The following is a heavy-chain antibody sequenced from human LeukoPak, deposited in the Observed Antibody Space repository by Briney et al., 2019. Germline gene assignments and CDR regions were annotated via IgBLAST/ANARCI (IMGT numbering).Heavy chain of an antibody. CDR3: ATLPNYSYGHPYYFDY. CDR2: ISGSDGAT. D-gene: IGHD5-18*01. CDR1: GFIFSNYA. J-gene: IGHJ4*02. Sequence: PGGSLRLSCAASGFIFSNYAMTWVRQAPGKGLEWVSTISGSDGATYYADSVKGRFTISRDNSKNTLYLQMNSLRAEDTAVYYCATLPNYSYGHPYYFDYWGQGTLVTVSS. V-gene: IGHV3-23*01.